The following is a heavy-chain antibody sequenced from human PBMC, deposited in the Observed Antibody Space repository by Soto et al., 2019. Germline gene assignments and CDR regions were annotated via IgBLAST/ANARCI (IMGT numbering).Heavy chain of an antibody. D-gene: IGHD1-26*01. CDR2: IWYDGSNK. CDR1: GFTFSTYG. J-gene: IGHJ6*02. CDR3: ARGSGSGSSFVGYYYYTLDV. V-gene: IGHV3-33*01. Sequence: QVQLVESGGGVVQPGRSLRLSCTASGFTFSTYGMHWVRQAPGKGLEWVTVIWYDGSNKYYADSVKGRFTISRDNSKNTLYLKMNSLRADDTAVYYCARGSGSGSSFVGYYYYTLDVWGQGTTVTVSS.